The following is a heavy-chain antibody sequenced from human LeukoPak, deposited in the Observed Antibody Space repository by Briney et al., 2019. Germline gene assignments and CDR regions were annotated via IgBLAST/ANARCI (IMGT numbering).Heavy chain of an antibody. Sequence: PSETLSLTCTVSGGSISSGSYYWSWIRLPAGKGLEWIGRIYTSGSTNYNPSLKSRDTISVDTSKNQFSLKLSSVTAADTAVYYCARGGAAGTLPFDYWGQGTLVTVSS. CDR1: GGSISSGSYY. CDR2: IYTSGST. V-gene: IGHV4-61*02. CDR3: ARGGAAGTLPFDY. J-gene: IGHJ4*02. D-gene: IGHD6-13*01.